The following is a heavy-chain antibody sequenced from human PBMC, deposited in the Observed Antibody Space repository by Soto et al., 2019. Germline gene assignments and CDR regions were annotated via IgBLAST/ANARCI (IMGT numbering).Heavy chain of an antibody. V-gene: IGHV1-69*13. CDR3: AREDSSGYAFDI. CDR1: GGTFSSYA. J-gene: IGHJ3*02. Sequence: SVKVSCKASGGTFSSYAISWVRQAPGQGLEWMGGIIPIFGTANYAQKFQGRVTITADESTSTAYMELSSLRSEDTAVYYWAREDSSGYAFDIWGQGIMVTLSS. D-gene: IGHD3-22*01. CDR2: IIPIFGTA.